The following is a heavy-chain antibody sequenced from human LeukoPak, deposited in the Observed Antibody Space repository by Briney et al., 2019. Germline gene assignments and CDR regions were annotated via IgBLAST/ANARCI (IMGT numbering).Heavy chain of an antibody. V-gene: IGHV3-21*01. CDR1: GFTFSSYS. CDR2: ISSSSSYI. D-gene: IGHD2-21*02. CDR3: ARLIDIVVVTAIRAFDY. Sequence: GGSLRLSCAASGFTFSSYSMSWVRQAAGKGLEWVSSISSSSSYIYYADSVKGRFTISRANAKKSPYLQMNSLRAAATAVYYCARLIDIVVVTAIRAFDYWGQGTLVTVSS. J-gene: IGHJ4*02.